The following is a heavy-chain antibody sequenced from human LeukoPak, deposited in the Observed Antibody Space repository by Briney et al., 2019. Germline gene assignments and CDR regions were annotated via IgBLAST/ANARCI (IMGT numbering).Heavy chain of an antibody. CDR2: ISYDGSNK. V-gene: IGHV3-30*18. CDR1: GFTFRSYG. J-gene: IGHJ4*02. CDR3: AKDLGGGSYRPYYFDY. D-gene: IGHD1-26*01. Sequence: GGSLRLSCAASGFTFRSYGMHWVRQAPGNGLEWVAVISYDGSNKYYADPVKGRFTISRDNSKNTLYLQMNSLRAEDTAVYYCAKDLGGGSYRPYYFDYWGQGTLVTVSS.